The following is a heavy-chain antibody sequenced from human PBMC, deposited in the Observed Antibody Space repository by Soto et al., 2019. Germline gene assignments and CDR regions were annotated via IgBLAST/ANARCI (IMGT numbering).Heavy chain of an antibody. Sequence: GGSLRLSCAASGFTFSSYWMDWVRQAPGKGLEWVANINQDGSEKNYVDSVKGRFTISRDNARNSLYLQMSSLTAEDSALYYCSRSLDYWGQGALVTVSS. CDR3: SRSLDY. CDR1: GFTFSSYW. J-gene: IGHJ4*02. CDR2: INQDGSEK. V-gene: IGHV3-7*01.